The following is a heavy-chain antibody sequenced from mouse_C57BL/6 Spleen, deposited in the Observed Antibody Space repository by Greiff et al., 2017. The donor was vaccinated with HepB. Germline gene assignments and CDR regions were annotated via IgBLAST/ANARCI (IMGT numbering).Heavy chain of an antibody. CDR3: ARWVYYGSNDWYFDV. CDR2: ISYSGST. Sequence: EVQGVESGPGLAKPSQTLSLTCSVTGYSITSDYWNWIRKFPGNKLEYMGYISYSGSTYYNPSLKSRISITRDTSKNQYYLQLNSVTTEDTATYYCARWVYYGSNDWYFDVWGTGTTVTVSS. D-gene: IGHD1-1*01. CDR1: GYSITSDY. V-gene: IGHV3-8*01. J-gene: IGHJ1*03.